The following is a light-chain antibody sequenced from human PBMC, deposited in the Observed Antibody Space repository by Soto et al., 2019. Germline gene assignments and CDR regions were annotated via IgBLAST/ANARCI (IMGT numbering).Light chain of an antibody. CDR2: DTV. CDR3: QQRKSWHQGFT. J-gene: IGKJ3*01. CDR1: QNVDSY. Sequence: EIVLTQSPATLSLSPGERATLSCRASQNVDSYLAWYQQKPGQAHRLPFSDTVNRTTGTPATFSGSGSGTDFTLNISSLEPEDFAVYYCQQRKSWHQGFTFGPGTRVDFK. V-gene: IGKV3-11*01.